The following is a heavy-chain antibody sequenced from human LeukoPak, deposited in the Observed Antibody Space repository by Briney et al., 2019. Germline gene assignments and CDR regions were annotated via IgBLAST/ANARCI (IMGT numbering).Heavy chain of an antibody. CDR2: LYYSGST. V-gene: IGHV4-59*01. CDR1: GGSISNSF. Sequence: PSETLSLTCSVSGGSISNSFWSWIRQPPRKGLEWIVYLYYSGSTKYNSSLKSRVTISVQTSNIQFSLKLSSVTAADTAVYYCARSSSILTIPTFDYWGRGTLVTVSS. CDR3: ARSSSILTIPTFDY. J-gene: IGHJ4*02. D-gene: IGHD3-3*01.